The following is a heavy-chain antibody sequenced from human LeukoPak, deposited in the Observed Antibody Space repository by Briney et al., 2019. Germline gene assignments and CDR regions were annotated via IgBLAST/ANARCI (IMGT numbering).Heavy chain of an antibody. D-gene: IGHD4-11*01. Sequence: GGSLRLSFAASGFTVSSNYMSWVRQAPGKGLEWVSVIYSGGSTYYADSVKGRFTISRDNSKNTLYLQMNSLRAEDTAVYYCARSLYSFYYMDVWGKGTTVTVSS. CDR3: ARSLYSFYYMDV. CDR1: GFTVSSNY. CDR2: IYSGGST. J-gene: IGHJ6*03. V-gene: IGHV3-53*01.